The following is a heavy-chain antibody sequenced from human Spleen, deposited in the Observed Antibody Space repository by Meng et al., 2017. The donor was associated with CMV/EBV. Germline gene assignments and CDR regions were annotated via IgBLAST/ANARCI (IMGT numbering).Heavy chain of an antibody. Sequence: GGSLRLSCAASGFTFSSYEMNWVRQAPGKGLEWISYISAGGSTTYYADSAKGRFTISRDDAKNSLHLQMNSLRAEDTAIYYCARLGRWGGYWGQGTLVTVSS. D-gene: IGHD1-26*01. V-gene: IGHV3-48*03. J-gene: IGHJ4*02. CDR2: ISAGGSTT. CDR3: ARLGRWGGY. CDR1: GFTFSSYE.